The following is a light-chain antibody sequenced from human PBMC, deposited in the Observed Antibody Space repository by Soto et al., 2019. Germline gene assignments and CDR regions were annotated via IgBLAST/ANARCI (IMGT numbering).Light chain of an antibody. CDR1: SSDVGGYNY. CDR2: EVS. V-gene: IGLV2-8*01. Sequence: AVLTQPPTASGSPGQSVTISCTETSSDVGGYNYVSWYQQHPGKAPKLMIYEVSKRPSGVPDRFSGSKSGNTASLTVSGLQAEDEADYYCSSYAGSNTPYVFGTGTKVTVL. CDR3: SSYAGSNTPYV. J-gene: IGLJ1*01.